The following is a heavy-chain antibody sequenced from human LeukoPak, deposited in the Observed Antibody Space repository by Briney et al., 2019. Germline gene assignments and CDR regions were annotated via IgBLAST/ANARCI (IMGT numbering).Heavy chain of an antibody. CDR2: IYTSGST. J-gene: IGHJ4*02. Sequence: ETLSLSCTVSGGSISSYYWSWIRQPAGKGLEWIGRIYTSGSTNYNPSLKSRVTMSVDTSKNQFSLKLSSVTAADTAVYYCARDAAGEQQLVRTYYFDYWAQGTLVTVSS. D-gene: IGHD6-13*01. V-gene: IGHV4-4*07. CDR3: ARDAAGEQQLVRTYYFDY. CDR1: GGSISSYY.